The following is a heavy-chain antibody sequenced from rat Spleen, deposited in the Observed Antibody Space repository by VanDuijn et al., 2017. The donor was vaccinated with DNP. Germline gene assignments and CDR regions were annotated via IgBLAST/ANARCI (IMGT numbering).Heavy chain of an antibody. CDR1: GFAFSDYD. V-gene: IGHV5-22*01. CDR3: ARQSAIYYYGYVPTYFDY. D-gene: IGHD1-12*01. J-gene: IGHJ2*01. Sequence: EVQLVESGGGLVQPGGSMQLSCAASGFAFSDYDMAWVRQAPTKGLEWVAYISYEGSSTYYGDSVKGRFTISRDNAKNTLYLQMNSLSSEDTATYYCARQSAIYYYGYVPTYFDYWGQGVMVTVSS. CDR2: ISYEGSST.